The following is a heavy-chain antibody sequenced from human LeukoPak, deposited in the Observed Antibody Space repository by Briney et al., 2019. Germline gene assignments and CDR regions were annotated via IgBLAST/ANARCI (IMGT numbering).Heavy chain of an antibody. CDR2: IYTSGST. CDR1: GGSISSGSYY. D-gene: IGHD3-22*01. J-gene: IGHJ4*02. CDR3: ARVPRGGYSVTVDY. V-gene: IGHV4-61*02. Sequence: SQTLSLTCTVSGGSISSGSYYWSWIRQPAGKGLEWTGRIYTSGSTNYNPSLKSRVTISVDTSKNQFSLKLSSVTAADTAVYYCARVPRGGYSVTVDYWGQGTLVTVSS.